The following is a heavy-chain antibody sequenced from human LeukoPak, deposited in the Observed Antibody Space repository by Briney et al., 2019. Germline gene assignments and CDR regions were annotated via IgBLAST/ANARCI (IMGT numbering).Heavy chain of an antibody. V-gene: IGHV3-64*01. CDR2: ISSNGGST. CDR1: GFTFSSCA. D-gene: IGHD3-3*01. Sequence: GGSLRLSCAASGFTFSSCAMHWVRQAPGKGLEYVSAISSNGGSTYYANSVKGRFTISRDTSKNTLYLQMGSLRPENMAVYHWARGGRFLEWLVTDYWGQGTLVTVSS. J-gene: IGHJ4*02. CDR3: ARGGRFLEWLVTDY.